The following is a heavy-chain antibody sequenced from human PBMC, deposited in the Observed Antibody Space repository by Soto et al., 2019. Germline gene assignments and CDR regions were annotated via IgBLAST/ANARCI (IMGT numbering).Heavy chain of an antibody. V-gene: IGHV4-61*01. CDR1: GGSVSSGSYY. D-gene: IGHD5-18*01. CDR2: IYYSGST. CDR3: ARVGTAMAGIDY. J-gene: IGHJ4*02. Sequence: SETLSLTCTVSGGSVSSGSYYWSWIRQPPGKGLEWIGYIYYSGSTNYNPSLKGRVTISVDTSKNQFSLKLSSVTAAGTAVYYCARVGTAMAGIDYWGQGTLVTVSS.